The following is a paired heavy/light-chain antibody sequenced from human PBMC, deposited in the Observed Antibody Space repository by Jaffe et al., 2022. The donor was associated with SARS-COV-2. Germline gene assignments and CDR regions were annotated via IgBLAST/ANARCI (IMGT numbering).Light chain of an antibody. Sequence: DIQMTQSPSTLSASVGDRVTITCRASQSISSWLAWYQQKPGKAPKFLIYKASTLESGVPSRFSGSGSGTEFTLTISSLQPDDFATYYCQQYNSYPITFGQGTRLEIK. CDR3: QQYNSYPIT. CDR2: KAS. V-gene: IGKV1-5*03. J-gene: IGKJ5*01. CDR1: QSISSW.
Heavy chain of an antibody. V-gene: IGHV3-30*04. D-gene: IGHD6-19*01. J-gene: IGHJ3*02. CDR2: ISYDGNRQ. Sequence: QVQLVESGGGVVQPGRSLRLSCVASGFTSSGHPMHWVRQTPGKGLEWVAVISYDGNRQYYADTVKGRFTISRDNSKNTLYLQMNSLRVEDTAVYYCARGVYSSGWSDALDIWGQGTMVIVSS. CDR3: ARGVYSSGWSDALDI. CDR1: GFTSSGHP.